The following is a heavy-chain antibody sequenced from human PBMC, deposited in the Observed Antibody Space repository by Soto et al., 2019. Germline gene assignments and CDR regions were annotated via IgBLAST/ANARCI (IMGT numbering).Heavy chain of an antibody. D-gene: IGHD5-12*01. Sequence: PGGSLRLSCAASGFTFSSYWMHWVRQAPGKGLVWVSRINSDGSSTTYADSVKGRFTISRDNAKNTLYLQMNSLRVEDSAVYYCARGPFRYSGYDNYFDCWGQGTLVTVSS. J-gene: IGHJ4*02. CDR3: ARGPFRYSGYDNYFDC. V-gene: IGHV3-74*01. CDR2: INSDGSST. CDR1: GFTFSSYW.